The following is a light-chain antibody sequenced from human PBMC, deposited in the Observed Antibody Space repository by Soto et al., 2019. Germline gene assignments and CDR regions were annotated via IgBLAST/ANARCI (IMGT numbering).Light chain of an antibody. J-gene: IGKJ4*01. V-gene: IGKV1-39*01. CDR1: QSISTY. CDR3: IQDYNYPLT. Sequence: DIQMTQSPSSLSASVGDRVTITCRAGQSISTYLNWYQQKSGKPPKLLISAASSLQSGVPSRFSGSGSGTDFTLTISSLQPEDFATYYCIQDYNYPLTFGGGTKVDIK. CDR2: AAS.